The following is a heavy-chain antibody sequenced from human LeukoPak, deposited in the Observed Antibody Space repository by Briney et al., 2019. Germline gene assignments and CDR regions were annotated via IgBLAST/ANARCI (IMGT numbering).Heavy chain of an antibody. CDR1: GGSISNYH. J-gene: IGHJ4*02. D-gene: IGHD5-12*01. CDR3: ARRYSGSDY. CDR2: IYYSGSI. Sequence: PSETLSLTCTVSGGSISNYHWNWIRQPPGKGLEWIGYIYYSGSIHYNPSLKSRVTISVDTSKNQFSLKLSSVTAADTAVYYCARRYSGSDYWGQGTLVTVSS. V-gene: IGHV4-59*12.